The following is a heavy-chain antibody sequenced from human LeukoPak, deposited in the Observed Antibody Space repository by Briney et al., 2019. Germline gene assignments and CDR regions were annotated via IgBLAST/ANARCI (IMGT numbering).Heavy chain of an antibody. CDR3: ARGHSSSWFG. V-gene: IGHV4-34*01. J-gene: IGHJ4*02. CDR2: INHSGST. CDR1: GGSFSGYY. Sequence: SETLSLTCAVYGGSFSGYYWSWIRQPPGKGLEWIGEINHSGSTNYNPSLKSRVTISVDTSKNRFSLKLSSVTAADTAVYYCARGHSSSWFGWGQGTLATVSS. D-gene: IGHD6-13*01.